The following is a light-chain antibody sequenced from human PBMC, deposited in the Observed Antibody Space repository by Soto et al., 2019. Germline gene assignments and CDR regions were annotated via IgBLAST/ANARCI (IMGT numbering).Light chain of an antibody. Sequence: EIVLTQSPATLSLSPGERATLSCRASQSVSSYLAWYQQRPGQAPRLLIYEASNRATGIPARFSGSGSGTDFTLTISSLEPEDFALYYCQQRSNWPTTLGQGTKVDIK. J-gene: IGKJ1*01. V-gene: IGKV3-11*01. CDR3: QQRSNWPTT. CDR2: EAS. CDR1: QSVSSY.